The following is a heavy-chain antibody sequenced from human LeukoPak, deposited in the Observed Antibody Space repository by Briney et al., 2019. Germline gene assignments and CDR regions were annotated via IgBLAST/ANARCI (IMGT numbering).Heavy chain of an antibody. Sequence: PGGSLRLSCAASGFTFNTYWMSWVRQAPGKGLEWVANIKQDGSATYYVDSVEGRFTVSRDNAKNSLFLQMDSLRADDTAVYYCARDRGADRFDYWGQGTLVTVSS. CDR3: ARDRGADRFDY. CDR1: GFTFNTYW. CDR2: IKQDGSAT. D-gene: IGHD3-10*01. J-gene: IGHJ4*02. V-gene: IGHV3-7*01.